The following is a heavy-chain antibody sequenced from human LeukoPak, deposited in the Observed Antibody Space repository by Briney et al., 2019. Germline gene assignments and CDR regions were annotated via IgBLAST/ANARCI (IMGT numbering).Heavy chain of an antibody. Sequence: ASVKVSCKASGYTFTSYGISWVRQAPGQGLEWMGWISAYNGNTNYAQKLQGRVTMTTDTSTSTAYMELRSLRSDDTAVYYCARDLVMDCSGGSCYGSAGYYYYYGMDVWGQGTTVTVSS. CDR1: GYTFTSYG. D-gene: IGHD2-15*01. V-gene: IGHV1-18*01. CDR2: ISAYNGNT. CDR3: ARDLVMDCSGGSCYGSAGYYYYYGMDV. J-gene: IGHJ6*02.